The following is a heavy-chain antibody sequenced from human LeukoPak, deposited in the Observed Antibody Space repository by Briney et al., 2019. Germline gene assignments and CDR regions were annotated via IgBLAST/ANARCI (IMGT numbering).Heavy chain of an antibody. J-gene: IGHJ4*02. V-gene: IGHV3-7*01. CDR2: IDPDGHNT. Sequence: GGSLRLSCEASGFTFSNYWMAWVRQAPGKGLEWVANIDPDGHNTYYVDSVKGRFTITRDNAKKSVFLQMSSLRGDETAMYHCVRWGVAADMADWDQGTLVTVSS. CDR1: GFTFSNYW. CDR3: VRWGVAADMAD. D-gene: IGHD3-10*01.